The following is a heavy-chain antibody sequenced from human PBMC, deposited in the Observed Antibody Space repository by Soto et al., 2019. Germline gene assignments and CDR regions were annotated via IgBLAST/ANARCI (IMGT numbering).Heavy chain of an antibody. D-gene: IGHD6-13*01. Sequence: SETLSLTCTVSGGSIGSSYWSWIRQPPGKGLEWIGYIYYTGSTNYNPSLKSRVTISVDTSKNQFSLRLSSVTAADTALYYCARLSYSSSWYSWFDPWGQGTLVTVSS. J-gene: IGHJ5*02. CDR2: IYYTGST. V-gene: IGHV4-59*08. CDR1: GGSIGSSY. CDR3: ARLSYSSSWYSWFDP.